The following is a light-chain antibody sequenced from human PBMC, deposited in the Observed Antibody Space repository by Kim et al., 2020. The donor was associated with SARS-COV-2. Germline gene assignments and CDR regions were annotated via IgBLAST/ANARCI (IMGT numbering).Light chain of an antibody. CDR3: AVWDNSLSGWV. V-gene: IGLV1-47*01. CDR2: RND. J-gene: IGLJ3*02. Sequence: GQRVTISCFGSSSNIGSDYVYWYHQLPGTAPKLLIYRNDQRPSGVPDRFSGSKSGTSASLAISGLRSEDEADYYCAVWDNSLSGWVFGGGTQLTVL. CDR1: SSNIGSDY.